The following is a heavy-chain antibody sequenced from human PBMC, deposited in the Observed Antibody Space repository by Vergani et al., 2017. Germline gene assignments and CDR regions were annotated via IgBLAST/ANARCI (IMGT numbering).Heavy chain of an antibody. CDR1: GYTFTSYA. V-gene: IGHV1-3*01. CDR3: PREGLYEYVLWSYRLRGGYYIDD. Sequence: QVQLVQSGAEVKKPGASVKVSCKASGYTFTSYAMHWVRQAPGQRLEWMGWINAGNGNTKYSQKFQGRVTITRETSASTAYMERSSLRSEDTAVYYCPREGLYEYVLWSYRLRGGYYIDDWSQGTLVTVPS. J-gene: IGHJ4*02. D-gene: IGHD3-16*02. CDR2: INAGNGNT.